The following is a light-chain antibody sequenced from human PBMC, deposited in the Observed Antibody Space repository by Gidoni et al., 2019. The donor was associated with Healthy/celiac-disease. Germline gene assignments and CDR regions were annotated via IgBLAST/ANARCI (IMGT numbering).Light chain of an antibody. CDR3: MQALQTPYT. Sequence: DIVITHSPLSLPGTPGEPASISGRSSQSLLHSNGYNYLDWYLQKPGQSPQFLIYLGSNRASGVPDRLSGSGAGTDFTLKISRVEAEDVGVYYCMQALQTPYTGGQGTKREIK. V-gene: IGKV2-28*01. CDR1: QSLLHSNGYNY. CDR2: LGS. J-gene: IGKJ2*01.